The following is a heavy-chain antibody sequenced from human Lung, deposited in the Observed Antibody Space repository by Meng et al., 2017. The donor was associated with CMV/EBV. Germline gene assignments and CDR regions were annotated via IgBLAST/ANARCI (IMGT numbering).Heavy chain of an antibody. Sequence: SGPXLVKPTQTLTLTCTFSGFSLSTSGVGVGWIRQPPGKALEWLALIYWNDDKRYSPSLKSRLTITKDTPKNQVVLTMTNMDPVDTATYYCAHIRKWELTRGVDYWGQGTLVTFSS. CDR1: GFSLSTSGVG. D-gene: IGHD1-26*01. CDR3: AHIRKWELTRGVDY. CDR2: IYWNDDK. V-gene: IGHV2-5*01. J-gene: IGHJ4*02.